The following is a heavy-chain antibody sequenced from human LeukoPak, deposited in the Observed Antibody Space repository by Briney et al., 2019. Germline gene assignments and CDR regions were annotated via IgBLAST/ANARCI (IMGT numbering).Heavy chain of an antibody. CDR2: VSSSSSTI. J-gene: IGHJ4*02. CDR1: GFTFSSYS. V-gene: IGHV3-48*04. CDR3: ARAPGTFWSGYYHFDY. Sequence: GGSLRLSCAASGFTFSSYSMNWVRQAPGQGLERVSYVSSSSSTIYYADSVKGRFTISRDNAKNSLYLQMNSLRAEDTAVYYCARAPGTFWSGYYHFDYWGQGTLVTVSS. D-gene: IGHD3-3*01.